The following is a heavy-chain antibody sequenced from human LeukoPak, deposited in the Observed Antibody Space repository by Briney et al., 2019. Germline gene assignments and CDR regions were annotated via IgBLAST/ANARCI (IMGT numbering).Heavy chain of an antibody. CDR1: GFTFSSYS. J-gene: IGHJ4*02. V-gene: IGHV3-21*01. Sequence: GGSLRLSCAASGFTFSSYSMNWVRQAPGKGLEWVSSISSSSSYIYYADSVKGRFTISRDNAKNSLYLQMDSLSAEDTAVYYCARLLGAGTTFDYWGQGAQVTVSS. CDR3: ARLLGAGTTFDY. D-gene: IGHD4-17*01. CDR2: ISSSSSYI.